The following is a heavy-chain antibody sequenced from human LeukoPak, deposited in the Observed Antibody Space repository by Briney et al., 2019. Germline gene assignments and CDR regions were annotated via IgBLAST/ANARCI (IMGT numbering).Heavy chain of an antibody. J-gene: IGHJ4*02. CDR1: GFTVSSNY. CDR3: ARGVVVRRYYFDY. D-gene: IGHD2-15*01. Sequence: PGGSLRLSCAASGFTVSSNYMSWVRQAPGKGLEWVSVIYSGGSTYYADSVKGRFTISRDNSKNTLYLQMNSLRAEDTAVYYCARGVVVRRYYFDYWGQGTLVTVSS. CDR2: IYSGGST. V-gene: IGHV3-66*01.